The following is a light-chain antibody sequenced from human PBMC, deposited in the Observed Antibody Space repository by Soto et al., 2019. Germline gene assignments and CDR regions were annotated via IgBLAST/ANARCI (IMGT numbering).Light chain of an antibody. CDR3: QQYGSYSPWT. J-gene: IGKJ1*01. CDR1: QSIGSW. Sequence: DIQMTQSPSTLSASVGDRVTITCRASQSIGSWLAWYQQKPGKAPKLLISKASSFESGVPSRFSGSGSGTEFTLTISSLQPDDFASYYCQQYGSYSPWTFGQGTKVEIK. CDR2: KAS. V-gene: IGKV1-5*03.